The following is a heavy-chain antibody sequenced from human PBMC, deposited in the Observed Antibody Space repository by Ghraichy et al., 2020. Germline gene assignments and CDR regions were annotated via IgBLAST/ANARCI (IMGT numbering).Heavy chain of an antibody. D-gene: IGHD6-6*01. J-gene: IGHJ4*02. CDR1: GFTFGDYT. V-gene: IGHV3-49*04. CDR2: IRSKAYGGTT. Sequence: GGSRRLSCTASGFTFGDYTMSWVRQAPGKGLEWVGFIRSKAYGGTTEYAASVKGRFTISRDDSKSIAYLQMNSLKTEDTALYYCTRAPYSSSSAFDYWGQGTLVTVSS. CDR3: TRAPYSSSSAFDY.